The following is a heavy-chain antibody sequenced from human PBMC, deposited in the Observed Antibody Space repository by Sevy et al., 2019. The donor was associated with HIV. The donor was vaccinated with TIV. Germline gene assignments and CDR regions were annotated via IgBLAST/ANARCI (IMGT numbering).Heavy chain of an antibody. CDR2: ISHDGSNK. CDR1: GFTFSNYG. J-gene: IGHJ4*02. V-gene: IGHV3-30*18. Sequence: GGCLRLSCAASGFTFSNYGMHCVRQAPGKGLEWVALISHDGSNKYYADSVKGRFTISRDNSKNTLFLQMNTLRAEDTAVYYCAQDRGWLPFDNWGQGTTVSVSS. D-gene: IGHD3-10*01. CDR3: AQDRGWLPFDN.